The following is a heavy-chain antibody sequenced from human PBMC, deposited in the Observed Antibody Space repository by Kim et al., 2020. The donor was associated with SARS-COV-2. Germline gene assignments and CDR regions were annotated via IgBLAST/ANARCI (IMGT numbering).Heavy chain of an antibody. CDR3: AGSPREVDY. V-gene: IGHV3-11*04. J-gene: IGHJ4*02. Sequence: YADSVKGRFSISRDNAKKSRYLQRNSLRAEDTAVYYCAGSPREVDYWGQGTLVIVSS. D-gene: IGHD1-26*01.